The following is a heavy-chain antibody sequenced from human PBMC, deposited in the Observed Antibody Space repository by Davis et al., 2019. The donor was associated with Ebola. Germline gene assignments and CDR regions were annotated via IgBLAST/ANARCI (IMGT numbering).Heavy chain of an antibody. CDR1: GYTFTNYG. CDR2: INPHNGNT. V-gene: IGHV1-18*04. J-gene: IGHJ4*02. D-gene: IGHD1-26*01. CDR3: ARSRWELLGGGVDY. Sequence: ASVKVSCKASGYTFTNYGITWVRQAPGQGLEWMGWINPHNGNTNYAQNVQGRVTMTTDTSTSTAYMELSSLRSEDTAVYYWARSRWELLGGGVDYWGQGTLVTVSS.